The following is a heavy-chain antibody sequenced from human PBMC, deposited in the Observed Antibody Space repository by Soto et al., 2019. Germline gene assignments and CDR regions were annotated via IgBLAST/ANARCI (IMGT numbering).Heavy chain of an antibody. Sequence: GGPLRLSCAPSEFTFSTCDMRCVRQVTGKGLEWISLIDATGDTYYANSVKGRFTISRDNSKNTLYLQMGSLRPEDMAIYYCAKARGGVSWSESWPMDVWGQGTTVTVSS. D-gene: IGHD3-16*01. J-gene: IGHJ6*02. CDR3: AKARGGVSWSESWPMDV. V-gene: IGHV3-13*01. CDR1: EFTFSTCD. CDR2: IDATGDT.